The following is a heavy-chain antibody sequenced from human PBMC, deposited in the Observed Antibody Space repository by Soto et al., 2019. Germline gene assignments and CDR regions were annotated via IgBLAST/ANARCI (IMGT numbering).Heavy chain of an antibody. CDR1: GYTFTSYY. CDR3: ARVYPSDTRYGYVGNNLFDP. V-gene: IGHV1-46*03. D-gene: IGHD5-18*01. Sequence: QVQLVQSGAEVKKPGASVKVSCKASGYTFTSYYMHWVRQAPGQGLEWMGIINPSGGSTSYAQKFQGRVTMPRDTSTSTVYMELSSLRAEDTAVYYCARVYPSDTRYGYVGNNLFDPWGQGTLVTVSS. CDR2: INPSGGST. J-gene: IGHJ5*02.